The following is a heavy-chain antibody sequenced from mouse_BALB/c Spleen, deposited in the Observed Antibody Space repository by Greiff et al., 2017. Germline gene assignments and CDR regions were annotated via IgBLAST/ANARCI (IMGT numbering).Heavy chain of an antibody. D-gene: IGHD2-4*01. Sequence: EVQLVESGPELVKPGASVKISCKASGYTFTDYNMHWVKQSHGKSLEWIGYIYPYNGGTGYNQKFKSKATLTVDNSSSTAYMELNSLTSEDSAVYYCAKEGTYDYGFAYWGQGTLVTVSA. V-gene: IGHV1S29*02. CDR3: AKEGTYDYGFAY. J-gene: IGHJ3*01. CDR2: IYPYNGGT. CDR1: GYTFTDYN.